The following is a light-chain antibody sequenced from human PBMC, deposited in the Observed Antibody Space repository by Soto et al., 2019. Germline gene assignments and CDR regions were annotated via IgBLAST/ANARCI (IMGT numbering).Light chain of an antibody. V-gene: IGKV1-5*03. Sequence: DIQMTQSPATLSVSVVDRGTITCLASQTISSWLAWYQQKPGKAPKLLIYKASTLKSGVPSRFSGSGSGTEFTLTISSLQPDDFATYYCQHYNSYSEAFGQGTKVDIK. J-gene: IGKJ1*01. CDR1: QTISSW. CDR3: QHYNSYSEA. CDR2: KAS.